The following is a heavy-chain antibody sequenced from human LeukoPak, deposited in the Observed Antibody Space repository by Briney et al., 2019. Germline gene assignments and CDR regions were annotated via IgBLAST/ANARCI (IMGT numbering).Heavy chain of an antibody. J-gene: IGHJ4*02. D-gene: IGHD4-17*01. Sequence: GGSLRLSCAASGFTFSSYAMHWVRQAPGKGLEWVAVISYDGSNKYYADSVKGRFTISRDNSKNTLYLQMNGLRAEDTAVYYCARDGAYGLARYDYWGQGTLVTVSS. CDR2: ISYDGSNK. CDR3: ARDGAYGLARYDY. CDR1: GFTFSSYA. V-gene: IGHV3-30-3*01.